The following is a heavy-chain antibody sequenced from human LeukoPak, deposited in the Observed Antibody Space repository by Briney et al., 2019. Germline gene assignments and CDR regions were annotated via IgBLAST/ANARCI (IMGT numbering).Heavy chain of an antibody. J-gene: IGHJ4*02. V-gene: IGHV3-23*01. Sequence: PGGSLRLSCAASGFTFSSYGMSWVRQAPGKGLEWVSAISGSGGSTYYADSVKGRFTISRDNSKNTLYLQMNSLRAEDTAVYYCAKGGGSLWFGELLYLFRYWGQGTLVTVSS. D-gene: IGHD3-10*01. CDR1: GFTFSSYG. CDR3: AKGGGSLWFGELLYLFRY. CDR2: ISGSGGST.